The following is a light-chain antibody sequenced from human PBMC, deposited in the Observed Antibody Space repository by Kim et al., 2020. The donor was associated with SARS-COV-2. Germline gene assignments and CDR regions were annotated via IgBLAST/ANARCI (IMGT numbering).Light chain of an antibody. V-gene: IGLV1-40*01. CDR1: SSNIGAGYD. Sequence: QSVLTQAPSVSGAPGQRVTISCAGTSSNIGAGYDVHWYQHLPGTAPKLLIYENINRPSEVPDRFSGSKSDTTASLAIAGLRADDEAVYYCQSYDRSLSGWVFGGGTQLTVL. J-gene: IGLJ3*02. CDR3: QSYDRSLSGWV. CDR2: ENI.